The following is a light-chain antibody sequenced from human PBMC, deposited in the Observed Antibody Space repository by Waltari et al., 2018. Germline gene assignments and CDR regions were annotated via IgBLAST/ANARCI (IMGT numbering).Light chain of an antibody. Sequence: SSELTQDPAVSVALGQTVRITCQGDSLRSYYESWYQQKPGQAPVLVIYGKNNRPSGIPDRFSGSSSGNTASLTITGAQAEDEADYYCNSRDSSGNHRFGGGTKLTVL. CDR3: NSRDSSGNHR. V-gene: IGLV3-19*01. J-gene: IGLJ2*01. CDR2: GKN. CDR1: SLRSYY.